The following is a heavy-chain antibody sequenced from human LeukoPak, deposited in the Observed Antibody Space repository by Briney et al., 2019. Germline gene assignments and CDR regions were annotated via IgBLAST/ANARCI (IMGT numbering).Heavy chain of an antibody. D-gene: IGHD1-26*01. V-gene: IGHV4-59*01. CDR3: ARDSGSYYFDY. CDR1: GGSFXGYY. J-gene: IGHJ4*02. CDR2: IYYSGST. Sequence: XXTLSLTCAVYGGSFXGYYWSWVRQPPGKGLEWIGYIYYSGSTNYNPSLKSRVTISVDTSKNQFSLKLSSVTAADTAVYYCARDSGSYYFDYWGQGTLVTVSS.